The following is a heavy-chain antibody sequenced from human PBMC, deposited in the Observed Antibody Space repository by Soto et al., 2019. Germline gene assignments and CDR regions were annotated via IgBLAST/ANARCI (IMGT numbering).Heavy chain of an antibody. CDR1: GGSISSYY. CDR2: IYYSGST. D-gene: IGHD3-22*01. CDR3: ARSSPGYYYSSGYWAWESRHGMAA. Sequence: PSETLSLTCTVSGGSISSYYWSWIRQPPGKGLEWIGYIYYSGSTNYNPSLKSRVTISVDTSKNQFSLKLSSVTAADTAVYYCARSSPGYYYSSGYWAWESRHGMAARGPGTTVTVPS. V-gene: IGHV4-59*01. J-gene: IGHJ6*02.